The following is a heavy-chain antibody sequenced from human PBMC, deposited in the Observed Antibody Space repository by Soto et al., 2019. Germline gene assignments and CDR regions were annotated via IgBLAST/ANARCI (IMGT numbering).Heavy chain of an antibody. CDR1: GFTFSSYA. J-gene: IGHJ4*02. D-gene: IGHD1-7*01. Sequence: QPGGSLRLSXAASGFTFSSYAMSWVRQAPGKGLEWVSAISGSGGSIYYADSVKGRFTISRDNSKNTLYLQMNSLRAEDTAVYYCAKDLEQLELLGLYFDYWGQGTLVTVSS. CDR3: AKDLEQLELLGLYFDY. CDR2: ISGSGGSI. V-gene: IGHV3-23*01.